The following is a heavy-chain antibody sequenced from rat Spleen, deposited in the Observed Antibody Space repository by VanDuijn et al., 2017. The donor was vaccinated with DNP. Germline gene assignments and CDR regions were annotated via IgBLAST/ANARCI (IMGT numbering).Heavy chain of an antibody. D-gene: IGHD2-6*01. Sequence: VQLQESGPGLVKPSQSLSLTCSVTGYSITSSYRWNWIRQPPGKGLEWMGVIWSDGGTDYNSAVKSRLSISRDTSKSQVFLKMNSLHTEDTAMYFCARVGIPITAVPYYFDYWGQGVMVTVSS. CDR2: IWSDGGT. V-gene: IGHV2-47*01. CDR3: ARVGIPITAVPYYFDY. J-gene: IGHJ2*01. CDR1: GYSITSSYR.